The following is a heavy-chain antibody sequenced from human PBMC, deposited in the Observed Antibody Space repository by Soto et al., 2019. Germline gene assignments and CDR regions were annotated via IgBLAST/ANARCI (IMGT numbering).Heavy chain of an antibody. CDR3: AKDREPTYFADGSTYYYYYMDV. J-gene: IGHJ6*03. D-gene: IGHD3-9*01. CDR2: ISYDGSNK. Sequence: QVQLVESGGGVVQPGRSLRLSCAASGFTFSSYGMHWVRQAPGKGLEWVAVISYDGSNKYYVDSVKGRFTISRDNSKNTLYLQMNSLRAEDTAVYYCAKDREPTYFADGSTYYYYYMDVWGKGTTVTVSS. V-gene: IGHV3-30*18. CDR1: GFTFSSYG.